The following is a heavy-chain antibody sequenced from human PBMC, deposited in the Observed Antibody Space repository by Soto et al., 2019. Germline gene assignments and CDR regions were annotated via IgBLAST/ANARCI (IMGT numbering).Heavy chain of an antibody. CDR1: GYTFTGYY. Sequence: QVQLVQSEAEVKKPGASVKVSCKASGYTFTGYYMHWVRQAPGQGLEWMGWINPNSGGTNYAQKFQGWVTMTRDTSISTAYMERSRLRSDDTAVYYCAREGVYGDYPDAFDIWGQGTMVTVSS. CDR3: AREGVYGDYPDAFDI. D-gene: IGHD4-17*01. CDR2: INPNSGGT. V-gene: IGHV1-2*04. J-gene: IGHJ3*02.